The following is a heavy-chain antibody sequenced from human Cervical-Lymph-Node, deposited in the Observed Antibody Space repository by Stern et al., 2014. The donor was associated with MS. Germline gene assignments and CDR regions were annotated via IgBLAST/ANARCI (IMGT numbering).Heavy chain of an antibody. CDR3: AKDRWEWELPYYLDY. V-gene: IGHV3-30*18. CDR2: ISHDGNNK. CDR1: GFSFNRYG. J-gene: IGHJ4*02. D-gene: IGHD1-26*01. Sequence: MQLVESGGGVVQPGRSLRLSCAASGFSFNRYGMHWVRQAPGKGLEWGAVISHDGNNKYYADSVKGRFTISRDNSKNTLYLQMNSLRAEDTAVYFCAKDRWEWELPYYLDYWGQGTLVTVSS.